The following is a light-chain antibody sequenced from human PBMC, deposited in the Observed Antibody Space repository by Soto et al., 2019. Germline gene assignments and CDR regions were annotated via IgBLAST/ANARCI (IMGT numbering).Light chain of an antibody. J-gene: IGKJ1*01. V-gene: IGKV3-20*01. CDR3: QQYVSSPWA. CDR2: GAS. Sequence: EIVLAQSPGTLSLSPGERATLSCRASQSVTNSFLAWFQQKPGQAPRLLIYGASRRATGIPDRCTGSGSGTDFTLPISRLEPEDFAVYYCQQYVSSPWAFGQGTKVEI. CDR1: QSVTNSF.